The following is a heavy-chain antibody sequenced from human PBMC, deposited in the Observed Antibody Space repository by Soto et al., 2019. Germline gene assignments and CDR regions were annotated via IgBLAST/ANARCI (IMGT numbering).Heavy chain of an antibody. Sequence: QVQLVESGGGVVQPGRSLRLSCAASGFTFSSYGMHWVRQAPGKGLEWVAVIWYDGSNKYYADSVKGRFTISRDNSKNTLYLQMNSLRAEDTAVYYCASHANYGDYHPGYWGQGTLVTVSS. CDR2: IWYDGSNK. V-gene: IGHV3-33*01. D-gene: IGHD4-17*01. CDR3: ASHANYGDYHPGY. J-gene: IGHJ4*02. CDR1: GFTFSSYG.